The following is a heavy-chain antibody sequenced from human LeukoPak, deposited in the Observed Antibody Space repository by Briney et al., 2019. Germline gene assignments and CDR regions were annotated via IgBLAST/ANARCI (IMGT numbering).Heavy chain of an antibody. CDR1: GGSFSGYY. D-gene: IGHD6-6*01. CDR3: ARDTAARPYYFDY. J-gene: IGHJ4*02. V-gene: IGHV4-34*01. CDR2: INHSGST. Sequence: SETLSLTCAVYGGSFSGYYWSWIRQPPGKGLEWIGEINHSGSTNYNPSLKSRVTISVDTSKNQFSLKLSSVTAADTAVYYCARDTAARPYYFDYWGQGTLVTVSS.